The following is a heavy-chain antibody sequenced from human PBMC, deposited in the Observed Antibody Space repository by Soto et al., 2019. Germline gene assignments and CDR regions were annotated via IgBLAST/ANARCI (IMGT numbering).Heavy chain of an antibody. CDR1: GFSLSTSGVG. V-gene: IGHV2-5*02. J-gene: IGHJ5*02. D-gene: IGHD4-4*01. Sequence: QITLKESGPTLVKPTQTLTLTCTFSGFSLSTSGVGVGWIRQPPGKALEWLSLIYWDDDKRFSPSLKSRPTITHDTSKNRVARTMTNMTPVDTDTYYCALIGHRNYRNSFDPWVQGTMVTVS. CDR2: IYWDDDK. CDR3: ALIGHRNYRNSFDP.